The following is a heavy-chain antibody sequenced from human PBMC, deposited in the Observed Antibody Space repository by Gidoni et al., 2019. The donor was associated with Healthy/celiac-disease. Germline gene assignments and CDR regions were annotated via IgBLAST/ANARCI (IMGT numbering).Heavy chain of an antibody. CDR3: AKGRFGSSWPSLDY. V-gene: IGHV1-2*06. CDR2: INPNRGGT. D-gene: IGHD6-13*01. CDR1: GYTFTGYY. J-gene: IGHJ4*02. Sequence: QLQLVQSGAEVQKTGPSVKVPCTAPGYTFTGYYLHGVRRAPGQGLEWMGRINPNRGGTNYAQKFQGRVTMTRDTSISTAYMELSRLRSDDTAVYYCAKGRFGSSWPSLDYWGQGTLVTVSS.